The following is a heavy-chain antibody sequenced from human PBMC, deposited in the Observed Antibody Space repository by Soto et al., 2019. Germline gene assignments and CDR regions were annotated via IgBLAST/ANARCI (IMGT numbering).Heavy chain of an antibody. J-gene: IGHJ6*02. CDR3: ARDGVGPHGMDV. CDR2: IYNSGNT. D-gene: IGHD2-8*01. CDR1: GVSVSSYY. V-gene: IGHV4-4*07. Sequence: SETLSLTCTVSGVSVSSYYWSWIRQPAGKGLDWIGRIYNSGNTDYNPSIKSRVTMLLDTSKNQLSLRLSSVTAADTAVYYCARDGVGPHGMDVWGQGTTVTVSS.